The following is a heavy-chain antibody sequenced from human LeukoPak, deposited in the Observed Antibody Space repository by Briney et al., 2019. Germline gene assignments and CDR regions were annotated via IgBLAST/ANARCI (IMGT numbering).Heavy chain of an antibody. D-gene: IGHD3-22*01. Sequence: SETLSLTCSGSGGSISSYYWSWIRQPPGKGLEWIGYFYTSGSTNYNPSLKSRVTISVDTSKNPFSLKLSSVTAADTAVYYCARLYYDSSGYRFDYWGQGTLVTVSS. J-gene: IGHJ4*02. V-gene: IGHV4-4*09. CDR1: GGSISSYY. CDR3: ARLYYDSSGYRFDY. CDR2: FYTSGST.